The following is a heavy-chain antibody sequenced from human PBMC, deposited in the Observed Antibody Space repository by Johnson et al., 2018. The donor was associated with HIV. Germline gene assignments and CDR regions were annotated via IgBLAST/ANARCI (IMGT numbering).Heavy chain of an antibody. CDR3: ARDWERLNGFDI. CDR2: ISYDGSNK. CDR1: GFTFSSYA. V-gene: IGHV3-30*04. D-gene: IGHD1-26*01. J-gene: IGHJ3*02. Sequence: VQLVESGGGVVQPGRSLRLSCAASGFTFSSYAMHWVRQAPGKGLEWVAVISYDGSNKYYADSVKGRFTISRDNSKNTLYMHMNSLRAEDPAVYYCARDWERLNGFDIWGQGTMVTVSS.